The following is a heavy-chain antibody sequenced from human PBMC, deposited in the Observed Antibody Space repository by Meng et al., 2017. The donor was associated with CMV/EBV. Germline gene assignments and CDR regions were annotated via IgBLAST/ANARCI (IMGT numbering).Heavy chain of an antibody. V-gene: IGHV3-30-3*01. Sequence: GESLKISCAASGFTFSSYAMHWVRQAPGKGLEWVAVISYDGSNKYYADSVKGRSTISRDNSKNTLYLQMNSLRAEDTAVYYCAREDSGLNYFDYWGQGTLVTVSS. D-gene: IGHD3-10*01. CDR3: AREDSGLNYFDY. J-gene: IGHJ4*02. CDR2: ISYDGSNK. CDR1: GFTFSSYA.